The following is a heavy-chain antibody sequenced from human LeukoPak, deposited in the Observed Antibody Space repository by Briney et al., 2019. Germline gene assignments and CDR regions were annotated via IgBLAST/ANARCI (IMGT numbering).Heavy chain of an antibody. Sequence: GGSLRLSCAASGFTFSSYSMNWVRQAPGKGLEWVSSISSSSSYIYHADSVKGRFTISRDNAKNSLYLQMNSLRAEDTAVYYCARDWYCSGGSCYSFDYWGQGTLVTVSS. CDR2: ISSSSSYI. CDR3: ARDWYCSGGSCYSFDY. V-gene: IGHV3-21*01. J-gene: IGHJ4*02. CDR1: GFTFSSYS. D-gene: IGHD2-15*01.